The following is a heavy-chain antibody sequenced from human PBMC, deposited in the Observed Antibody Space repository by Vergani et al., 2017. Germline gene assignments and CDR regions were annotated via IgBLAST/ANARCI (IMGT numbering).Heavy chain of an antibody. V-gene: IGHV3-21*01. Sequence: EVQLVESGGGLVKPGGSLRLSCAASGFTFSSYSMNWVRQAPGKGLEWVSSISSSSSYIYYADSVKGRFTISRDNAKNSLYLQMNSLRAEDTAVYYCASGTSEWLLSPPSWYWGQGTLVTVSS. CDR3: ASGTSEWLLSPPSWY. D-gene: IGHD3-3*01. J-gene: IGHJ4*02. CDR2: ISSSSSYI. CDR1: GFTFSSYS.